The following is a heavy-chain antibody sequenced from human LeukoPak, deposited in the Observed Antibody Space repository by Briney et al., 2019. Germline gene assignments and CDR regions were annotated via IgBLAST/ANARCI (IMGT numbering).Heavy chain of an antibody. Sequence: GGSLRLSCAVSGLIGSDGYMSWVRQAPGKGLEWVSVIYSGGSTYYADSVKGRFTISRDNSKNTLYLQMNSLRAEDTAVYYCASGERDYNVYYYYYYMDVWGKGTTVTVSS. CDR2: IYSGGST. CDR1: GLIGSDGY. V-gene: IGHV3-53*01. J-gene: IGHJ6*03. CDR3: ASGERDYNVYYYYYYMDV. D-gene: IGHD4-11*01.